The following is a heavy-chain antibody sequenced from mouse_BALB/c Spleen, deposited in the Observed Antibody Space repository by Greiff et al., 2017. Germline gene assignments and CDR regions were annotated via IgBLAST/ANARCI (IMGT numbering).Heavy chain of an antibody. Sequence: EVKLMESGGGLVQPGGSRKLSCAASGFTFSSFGMHWVRQAPEKGLEWVAYISSGSSTIYYADTVKGRFTISRDNPKNTLFLQMTSLRSEDTAMYYCARWQFAYWGQGTLVTVSA. CDR3: ARWQFAY. J-gene: IGHJ3*01. CDR1: GFTFSSFG. V-gene: IGHV5-17*02. CDR2: ISSGSSTI.